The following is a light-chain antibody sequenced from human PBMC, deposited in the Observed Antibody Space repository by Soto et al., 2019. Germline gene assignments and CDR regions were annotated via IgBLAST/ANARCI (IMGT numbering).Light chain of an antibody. CDR2: AAS. Sequence: AIRMTQSPSSLSASTGDRVTITCRASQGISSYLAWYQQKPGKAPKLLIYAASTLQSGVPSRFSGSGSGTAFTLTISCLQSEDFATYYCQHYYSYPPSFGQGTKVEIK. J-gene: IGKJ1*01. V-gene: IGKV1-8*01. CDR1: QGISSY. CDR3: QHYYSYPPS.